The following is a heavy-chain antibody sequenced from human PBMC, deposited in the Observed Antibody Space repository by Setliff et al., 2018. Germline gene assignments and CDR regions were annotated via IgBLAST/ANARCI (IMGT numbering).Heavy chain of an antibody. CDR3: ARDTSSDWAAWFDP. J-gene: IGHJ5*02. CDR1: GGSISTYY. D-gene: IGHD6-19*01. Sequence: SETLSLTRTVSGGSISTYYWSWIRRPAGKGLEWIGRVFVSGSTNYNPSLKSRVTMSVDTSKNQFSLKLTSVTAADTAMYYCARDTSSDWAAWFDPWSQGILVTVSS. CDR2: VFVSGST. V-gene: IGHV4-4*07.